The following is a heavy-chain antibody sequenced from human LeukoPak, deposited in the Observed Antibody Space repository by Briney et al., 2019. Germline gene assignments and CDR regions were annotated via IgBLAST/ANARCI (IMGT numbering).Heavy chain of an antibody. D-gene: IGHD4-17*01. Sequence: GSLQLSCTASRLTFSSYAMSWVCQTPGTGLEWVTAISGSGGSTYYADSVKGRFTISRDNSKNTLYLQMNSLRAEDTAVYYCAKDYGDYPAEYFQHWGQGTLVTVSS. CDR2: ISGSGGST. CDR1: RLTFSSYA. J-gene: IGHJ1*01. CDR3: AKDYGDYPAEYFQH. V-gene: IGHV3-23*01.